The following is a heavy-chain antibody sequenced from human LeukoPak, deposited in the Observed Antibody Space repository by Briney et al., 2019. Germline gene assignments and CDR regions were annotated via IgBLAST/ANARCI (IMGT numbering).Heavy chain of an antibody. D-gene: IGHD6-13*01. V-gene: IGHV4-39*01. CDR1: GGSISSSSYY. J-gene: IGHJ4*02. CDR2: IYYSGST. Sequence: SETLSLTCTVSGGSISSSSYYWGWIRQPPGKGLEWIGSIYYSGSTYYNPSLKSRVTISVDTSKTQFSLKLSSVTAADTAVYYCARHSRPLFDYWGQGTLVTVSS. CDR3: ARHSRPLFDY.